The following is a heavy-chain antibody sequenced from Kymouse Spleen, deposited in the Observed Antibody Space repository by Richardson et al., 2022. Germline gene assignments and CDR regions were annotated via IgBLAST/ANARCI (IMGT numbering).Heavy chain of an antibody. CDR3: ARGRYCSSTSCVNWFDP. D-gene: IGHD2-2*02. J-gene: IGHJ5*02. CDR2: INHSGST. CDR1: GGSFSGYY. V-gene: IGHV4-34*01. Sequence: QVQLQQWGAGLLKPSETLSLTCAVYGGSFSGYYWSWIRQPPGKGLEWIGEINHSGSTNYNPSLKSRVTISVDTSKNQFSLKLSSVTAADTAVYYCARGRYCSSTSCVNWFDPWGQGTLVTVSS.